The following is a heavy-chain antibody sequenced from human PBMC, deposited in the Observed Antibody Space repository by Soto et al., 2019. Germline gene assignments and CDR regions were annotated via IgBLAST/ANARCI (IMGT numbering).Heavy chain of an antibody. Sequence: PGESLKISCKGSGYSFTSYWISWVRQMPGKGLEWMGRIDPSDSYTNYSPSFQGHVTISADKSISTAYLQWSSLKASDTAMYYCARPDGGYSYGSYYYGMDVWGQGTTVTVSS. CDR1: GYSFTSYW. CDR3: ARPDGGYSYGSYYYGMDV. V-gene: IGHV5-10-1*01. CDR2: IDPSDSYT. D-gene: IGHD5-18*01. J-gene: IGHJ6*02.